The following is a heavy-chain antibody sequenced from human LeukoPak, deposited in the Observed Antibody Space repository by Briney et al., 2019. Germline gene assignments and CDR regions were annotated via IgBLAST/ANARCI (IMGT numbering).Heavy chain of an antibody. CDR3: ARLGRRLTIDSSGYHTHAFDI. CDR2: IIPIFGTA. Sequence: ASVKVSCKASGGTFSSYAISWVRQAPGQGLEWMGGIIPIFGTANYAQKFQGRVTITADKSTSTAYMELSSLRSEDTAVYYCARLGRRLTIDSSGYHTHAFDIWGQGTMVTVSS. D-gene: IGHD3-22*01. V-gene: IGHV1-69*06. CDR1: GGTFSSYA. J-gene: IGHJ3*02.